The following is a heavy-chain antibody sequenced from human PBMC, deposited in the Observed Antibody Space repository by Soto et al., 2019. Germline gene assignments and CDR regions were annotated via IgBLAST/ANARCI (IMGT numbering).Heavy chain of an antibody. CDR1: GFTFSSYS. CDR2: ISSGSNYT. Sequence: EVQLVESGGGLVKPGGSLRLSCVVSGFTFSSYSMNWVRQAPGKGLEWVSSISSGSNYTYYADSVKGRFTISRDNAKNSVYLQMNSLRAGDTAVYYCARDFKESQYYYYCMDVWGKGTTVTVSS. V-gene: IGHV3-21*06. CDR3: ARDFKESQYYYYCMDV. J-gene: IGHJ6*03. D-gene: IGHD3-10*01.